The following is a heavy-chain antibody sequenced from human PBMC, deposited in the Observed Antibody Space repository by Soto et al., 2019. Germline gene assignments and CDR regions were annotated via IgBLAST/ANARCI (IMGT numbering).Heavy chain of an antibody. D-gene: IGHD3-22*01. CDR3: ARDRRLVVGGAFDI. Sequence: QVQLVESGGGVVQPGRSLRLSCAASGFTFSSYAMHWVRQAPGKGLEWVAVISYDGSNKYYADSVKGRFTISRDNSKNTLHLQMNSLRAEDTAVYYCARDRRLVVGGAFDIWGQGTMVTVSS. V-gene: IGHV3-30-3*01. J-gene: IGHJ3*02. CDR2: ISYDGSNK. CDR1: GFTFSSYA.